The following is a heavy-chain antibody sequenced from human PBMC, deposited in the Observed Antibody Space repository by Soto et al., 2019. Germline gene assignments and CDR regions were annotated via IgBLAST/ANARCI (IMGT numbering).Heavy chain of an antibody. CDR2: IYPGDSDT. CDR1: GYSFTSYW. J-gene: IGHJ6*02. V-gene: IGHV5-51*01. D-gene: IGHD2-2*01. Sequence: GESLKISCKGSGYSFTSYWIGWVRQMPGKGLEWMGIIYPGDSDTRYSPSFQGQVTISADKSISTAYLQWSSLKASDTAMYYCARHAEARFIPAVYPYYYYGMDVWGQGTTVTVSS. CDR3: ARHAEARFIPAVYPYYYYGMDV.